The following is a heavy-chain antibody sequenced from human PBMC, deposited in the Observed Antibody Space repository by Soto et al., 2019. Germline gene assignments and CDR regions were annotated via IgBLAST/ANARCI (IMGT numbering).Heavy chain of an antibody. D-gene: IGHD3-3*01. V-gene: IGHV3-23*01. CDR1: GFTFSSYA. Sequence: PGGSLRLSSAASGFTFSSYAMSWVRQAPGKGLEWVSAISSSGGSTYYADSVKGRLTISRDNPKNTLYLQMNSLRAEDTAVYYCAKTKIFGVVPIMDVWGQGTTVTVSS. J-gene: IGHJ6*02. CDR3: AKTKIFGVVPIMDV. CDR2: ISSSGGST.